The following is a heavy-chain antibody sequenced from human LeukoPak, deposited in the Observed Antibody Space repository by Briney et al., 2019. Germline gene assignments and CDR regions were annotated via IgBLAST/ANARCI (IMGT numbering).Heavy chain of an antibody. J-gene: IGHJ4*02. CDR3: AKVERFVLMVSNFDY. CDR2: INPSGGST. D-gene: IGHD2-8*01. Sequence: GASVKVSCKASGYTFTSYYMHWVRQAPGQGLEWMGIINPSGGSTSYAQKFQGRVTMTRDMSTSTVYMELSSLRSEDTAVYYCAKVERFVLMVSNFDYWGQGTLVTVSS. CDR1: GYTFTSYY. V-gene: IGHV1-46*01.